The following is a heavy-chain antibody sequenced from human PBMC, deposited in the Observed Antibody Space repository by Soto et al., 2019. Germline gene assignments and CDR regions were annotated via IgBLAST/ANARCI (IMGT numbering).Heavy chain of an antibody. CDR1: GFAFSAYA. CDR2: ISGTGVPT. J-gene: IGHJ5*02. D-gene: IGHD2-2*01. CDR3: AKSFCSSSSCFFLWVDP. Sequence: PGGPLRLSCAASGFAFSAYAMSWVRQAPGKGLEWIPLISGTGVPTLYAESVKGRFSVSRVNSKDTLFLEMNNLRDDDTSIYYCAKSFCSSSSCFFLWVDPWGPGTLVTVSS. V-gene: IGHV3-23*01.